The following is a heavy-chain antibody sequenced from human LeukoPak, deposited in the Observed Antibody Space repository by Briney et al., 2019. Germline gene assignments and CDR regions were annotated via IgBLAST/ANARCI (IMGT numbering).Heavy chain of an antibody. V-gene: IGHV1-8*03. Sequence: ASVKVSCKASGYSFTDKYMHWVRQAPGQGLEWMGWINPNSGNTGYAQKFQGRVTITRNTSISTAYMELSSLRSEDTAVYYCARGGFGSWYYYYYMDVWGKGTTVTVSS. CDR3: ARGGFGSWYYYYYMDV. J-gene: IGHJ6*03. D-gene: IGHD6-13*01. CDR2: INPNSGNT. CDR1: GYSFTDKY.